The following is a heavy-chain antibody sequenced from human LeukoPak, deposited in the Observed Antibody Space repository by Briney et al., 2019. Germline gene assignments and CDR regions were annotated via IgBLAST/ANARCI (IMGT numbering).Heavy chain of an antibody. CDR2: ISAYNGNT. Sequence: GASVKVSCKASGYTFTSYGISWVRQAPGQGLEWMGWISAYNGNTNYAQKLQGRVTMTTDTSTSTAYMELRSLRSDDTAVYYCARAVYSNYAFYFDYWGQGTLVTVSS. CDR1: GYTFTSYG. CDR3: ARAVYSNYAFYFDY. V-gene: IGHV1-18*01. D-gene: IGHD4-11*01. J-gene: IGHJ4*02.